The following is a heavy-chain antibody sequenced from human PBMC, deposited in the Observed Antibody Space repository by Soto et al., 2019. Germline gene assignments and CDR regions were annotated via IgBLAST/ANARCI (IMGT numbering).Heavy chain of an antibody. J-gene: IGHJ4*02. Sequence: SETLSLTCTVSGGSISSYYWSWIRQPPGKGLEWIGYIYYSGSTNYNPSLKSRVTISVDTSKNQFSLKLSSVTSADTAVYYCARASYGDEVHYWGQGTLVTVSS. D-gene: IGHD4-17*01. CDR1: GGSISSYY. CDR2: IYYSGST. V-gene: IGHV4-59*01. CDR3: ARASYGDEVHY.